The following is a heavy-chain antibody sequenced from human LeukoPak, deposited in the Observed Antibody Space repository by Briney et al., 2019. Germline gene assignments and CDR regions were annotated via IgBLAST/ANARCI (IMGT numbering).Heavy chain of an antibody. Sequence: ASVKVSCKASGGTFSSYAISWVRQAPGQGLEWMGGIIPTFGTANYAQKFQGRVTITTDESTSTAYMGLSSLRSEDTAVYYCARSPFGVVISFDYWGQGTLVTVSS. D-gene: IGHD3-3*01. CDR2: IIPTFGTA. J-gene: IGHJ4*02. CDR3: ARSPFGVVISFDY. V-gene: IGHV1-69*05. CDR1: GGTFSSYA.